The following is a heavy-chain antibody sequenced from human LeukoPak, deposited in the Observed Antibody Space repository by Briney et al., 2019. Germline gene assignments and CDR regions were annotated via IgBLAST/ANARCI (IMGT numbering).Heavy chain of an antibody. V-gene: IGHV1-18*04. Sequence: ASVKVPCKASGYTFTSYAITWVRQAPGQGLEWMGRISTYNGNTNYAQKVQGRVTMTTDTSTRTVYMELRSLRVDDTAVYYCARGLEWLTRRHTWFDPWGQGTLVTVSS. D-gene: IGHD3-3*01. CDR2: ISTYNGNT. J-gene: IGHJ5*02. CDR1: GYTFTSYA. CDR3: ARGLEWLTRRHTWFDP.